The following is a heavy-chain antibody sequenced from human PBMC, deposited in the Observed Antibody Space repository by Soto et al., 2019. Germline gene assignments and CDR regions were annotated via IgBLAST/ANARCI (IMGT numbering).Heavy chain of an antibody. V-gene: IGHV1-46*01. D-gene: IGHD6-19*01. CDR2: INPSGGST. CDR3: ARGSSGWLELAYYFDY. Sequence: QVQLVQSGAEVKKPGASVKVSCKASGYTFTSYYMHWVRQAPGQGLEWMGIINPSGGSTSYAQKFQGRVTMTRDTSTSTGYMELSSLRSEDTAVYYCARGSSGWLELAYYFDYWGQGTLVTVSS. CDR1: GYTFTSYY. J-gene: IGHJ4*02.